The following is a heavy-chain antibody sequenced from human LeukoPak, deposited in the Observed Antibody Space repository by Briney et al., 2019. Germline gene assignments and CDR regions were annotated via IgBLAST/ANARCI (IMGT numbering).Heavy chain of an antibody. Sequence: ASVKVSCKASGYTFTSYDINWVRQATGQGLEWMGWMNPNSGSTGYAQKFQGRVTMTRNTSISTAYMELSSLRSEDTAVYYCARGGDIVATTHFDYWGQGTLVTVSS. J-gene: IGHJ4*02. CDR1: GYTFTSYD. CDR2: MNPNSGST. CDR3: ARGGDIVATTHFDY. D-gene: IGHD5-12*01. V-gene: IGHV1-8*01.